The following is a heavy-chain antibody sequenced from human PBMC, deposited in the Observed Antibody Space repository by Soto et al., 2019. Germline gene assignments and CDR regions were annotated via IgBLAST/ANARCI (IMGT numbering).Heavy chain of an antibody. Sequence: EVQLVESGGGLVQPGGSLRLSCEASGFTFSSHWMHWVRQAPGKGLVWVSRIYTDGSRADYADSVKGRFTISRDNAKNTVYPQVNSLGAEDTAVYYCARGAQNYYYFDYWGQGTLVTVSS. CDR2: IYTDGSRA. J-gene: IGHJ4*02. V-gene: IGHV3-74*01. CDR1: GFTFSSHW. CDR3: ARGAQNYYYFDY. D-gene: IGHD1-7*01.